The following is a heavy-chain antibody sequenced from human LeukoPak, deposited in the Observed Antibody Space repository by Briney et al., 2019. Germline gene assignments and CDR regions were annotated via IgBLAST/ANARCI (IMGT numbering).Heavy chain of an antibody. V-gene: IGHV3-23*01. CDR3: AKDRLDYYDSGGYPPLDY. CDR1: GFTFSSYA. CDR2: ISGSGGST. Sequence: GGSLRLSCAASGFTFSSYAMSWVRQAPGKGLEWVSAISGSGGSTYYADSVKGRFTISRDNSKNTLYLQMNSLRAEDTAVYYCAKDRLDYYDSGGYPPLDYWGQGTLVTVSS. D-gene: IGHD3-22*01. J-gene: IGHJ4*02.